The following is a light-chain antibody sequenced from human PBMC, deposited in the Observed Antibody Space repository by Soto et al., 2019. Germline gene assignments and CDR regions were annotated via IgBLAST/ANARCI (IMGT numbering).Light chain of an antibody. CDR3: QQYNNWPPVT. CDR1: QSVSDN. V-gene: IGKV3-15*01. CDR2: GAS. J-gene: IGKJ3*01. Sequence: IVLTQSPGTLSLSPGGRASLSCRASQSVSDNQLAWYQQKTGQAPRLLIHGASSRATGIPARFSGSGSGTEFSLPISSLQSEDFAVYYCQQYNNWPPVTFGPGTKVDI.